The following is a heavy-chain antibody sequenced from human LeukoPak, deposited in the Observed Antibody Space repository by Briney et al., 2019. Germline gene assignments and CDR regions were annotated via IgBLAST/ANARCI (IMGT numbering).Heavy chain of an antibody. J-gene: IGHJ4*02. CDR2: IYYSGST. CDR3: ARVGYYYGSGSYFDY. V-gene: IGHV4-59*01. CDR1: GGSISSYY. D-gene: IGHD3-10*01. Sequence: PSETLSLTCTVSGGSISSYYWSWIRQPPGKGLEWIGYIYYSGSTNYNPSLKSRVTISVDTSKNQFSLKLSSVTAADTAVYYCARVGYYYGSGSYFDYWGQGTLVTVSS.